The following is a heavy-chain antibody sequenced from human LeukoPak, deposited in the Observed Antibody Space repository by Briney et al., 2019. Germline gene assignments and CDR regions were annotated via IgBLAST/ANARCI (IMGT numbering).Heavy chain of an antibody. Sequence: GGSLRLSCVASGFTFNTYTMNWVRQAPGKGLVWISCVGRDGSIHYADSVKGRITISRDNAKNSLFLQMNSLRAEDTAIYYCARRYYDTTGYAFDIWGQGTMVTVSS. D-gene: IGHD3-22*01. V-gene: IGHV3-21*01. J-gene: IGHJ3*02. CDR3: ARRYYDTTGYAFDI. CDR1: GFTFNTYT. CDR2: VGRDGSI.